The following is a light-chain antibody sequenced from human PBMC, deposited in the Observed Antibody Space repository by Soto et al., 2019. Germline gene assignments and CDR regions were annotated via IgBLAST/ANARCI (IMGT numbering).Light chain of an antibody. CDR1: QSISSW. J-gene: IGKJ4*01. V-gene: IGKV1-12*01. CDR3: QQVKSFPLT. Sequence: DIQMTQSPSTLSASVGARVTITCRASQSISSWLAWHQQKPGKAPRLLIYAASSLQSGVPTRFSGSGSGTDFALTITNLQPEDSATYYCQQVKSFPLTFGGGTKVDIK. CDR2: AAS.